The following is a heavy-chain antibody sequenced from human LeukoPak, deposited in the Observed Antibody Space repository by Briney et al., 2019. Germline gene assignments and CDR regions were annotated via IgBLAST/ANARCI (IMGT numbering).Heavy chain of an antibody. D-gene: IGHD6-13*01. CDR3: ARTYGSSGLGYFDL. CDR1: GDSISSYY. V-gene: IGHV4-59*01. Sequence: SETLSLTCTVSGDSISSYYWSWIRQPPGKGLEWIGYSYYSGSTNYSPSLKSRLTISVDTSKNQFSLKLSSVTAADTAVYYCARTYGSSGLGYFDLWGRGTLVTVSS. J-gene: IGHJ2*01. CDR2: SYYSGST.